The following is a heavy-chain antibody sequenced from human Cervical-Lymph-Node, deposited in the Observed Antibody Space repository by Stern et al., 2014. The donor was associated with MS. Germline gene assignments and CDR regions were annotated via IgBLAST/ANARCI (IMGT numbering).Heavy chain of an antibody. CDR3: ARGGRGVGLEY. D-gene: IGHD3-10*01. CDR2: VWYDVTQR. CDR1: GFTFSTYA. J-gene: IGHJ4*02. V-gene: IGHV3-30-3*01. Sequence: VQLVESGGGVVQPGRSRSLSCVASGFTFSTYAMHWVLQAPGKGLEWVAFVWYDVTQRNSTDSVKARFTISRDNSKNTLYLHMNSLRDEDTAVYFCARGGRGVGLEYWGQGALVTVSS.